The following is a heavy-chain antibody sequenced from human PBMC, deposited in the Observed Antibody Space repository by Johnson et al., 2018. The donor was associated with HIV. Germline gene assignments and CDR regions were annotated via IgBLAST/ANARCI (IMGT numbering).Heavy chain of an antibody. CDR3: AKSGLFVLVVYAPDVFDV. Sequence: QVQLVESGGGLIQPGGSLRLSCAASGLSVSYGYMTWVRQAPGKGLEWVAVTSYDGTHNYYADSVKDRFTISRDNSKNTLYLQMNSLRAEDTAVYYCAKSGLFVLVVYAPDVFDVWGQGTMVTVSS. D-gene: IGHD2-8*02. CDR1: GLSVSYGY. J-gene: IGHJ3*01. V-gene: IGHV3-30*18. CDR2: TSYDGTHN.